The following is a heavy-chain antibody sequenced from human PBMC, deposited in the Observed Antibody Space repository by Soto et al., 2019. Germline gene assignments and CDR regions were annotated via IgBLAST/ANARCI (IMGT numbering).Heavy chain of an antibody. CDR2: INAGNGNT. V-gene: IGHV1-3*01. Sequence: ASVKVSCKASGYTFTSHAMHWVRQAPGQRLEWMGWINAGNGNTKYSQKFQGRVTITRDTSASTAYMELSSLRSEDTAVYYCARGIRFLEWSNFDYWGQGTLVTVSS. CDR1: GYTFTSHA. CDR3: ARGIRFLEWSNFDY. D-gene: IGHD3-3*01. J-gene: IGHJ4*02.